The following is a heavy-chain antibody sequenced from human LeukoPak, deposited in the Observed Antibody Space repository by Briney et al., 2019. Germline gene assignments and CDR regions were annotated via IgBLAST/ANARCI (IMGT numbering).Heavy chain of an antibody. CDR3: ARYCGGDCPHAFDI. D-gene: IGHD2-21*02. CDR1: GFTFSSYG. J-gene: IGHJ3*02. CDR2: IRYDGSNK. Sequence: GGSLRLSCAASGFTFSSYGMHWVRQAPGKGLEWVAFIRYDGSNKYYADSVKGRFTISRDNSKNTLYLQMNSLRAEDTAVYYCARYCGGDCPHAFDIWGQGTMVTVSS. V-gene: IGHV3-30*02.